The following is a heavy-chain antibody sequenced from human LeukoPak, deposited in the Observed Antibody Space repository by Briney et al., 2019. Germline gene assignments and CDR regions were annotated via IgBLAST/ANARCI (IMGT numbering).Heavy chain of an antibody. V-gene: IGHV3-23*01. CDR2: LRGDGST. Sequence: HPGGSLRLSCAASGFTFGSYAMSWVRQAPARGLEWVSSLRGDGSTFYADSVKGRFTLSRDESRNTVYFQLNSLRVEDTAVYYCAKASWVSNGDAVLWGQGTLVTVFS. CDR3: AKASWVSNGDAVL. J-gene: IGHJ4*02. D-gene: IGHD1-1*01. CDR1: GFTFGSYA.